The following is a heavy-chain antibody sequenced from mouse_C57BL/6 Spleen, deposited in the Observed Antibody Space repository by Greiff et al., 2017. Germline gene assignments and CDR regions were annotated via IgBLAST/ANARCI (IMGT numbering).Heavy chain of an antibody. CDR3: ARHDSNYAMDY. J-gene: IGHJ4*01. V-gene: IGHV5-17*01. D-gene: IGHD2-5*01. CDR2: ISSGSSTI. Sequence: EVKLVESGGGLVKPGGSLKLSCAASGFTFSDYGMHRVRQAPEKGLEWVAYISSGSSTIYYADTVKGRFTISRDNAKNTLFLQMTSLRSEDTAMYYCARHDSNYAMDYWGQGTSVTVSS. CDR1: GFTFSDYG.